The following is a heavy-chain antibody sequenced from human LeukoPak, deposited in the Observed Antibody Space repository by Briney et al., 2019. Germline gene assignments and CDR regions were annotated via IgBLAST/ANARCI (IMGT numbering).Heavy chain of an antibody. V-gene: IGHV6-1*01. CDR1: GDSVSSNSAT. J-gene: IGHJ3*02. Sequence: SQTLSLTCAISGDSVSSNSATWIWLRQSPSRGLEWLGRTYYSSKWYNDYGLSVRSRITVNPDTSKNQFSLKLSSVTAADTAVYYCARSGCSSGYCSSTRGAFDIWGQGTMVTVSS. D-gene: IGHD2-2*01. CDR3: ARSGCSSGYCSSTRGAFDI. CDR2: TYYSSKWYN.